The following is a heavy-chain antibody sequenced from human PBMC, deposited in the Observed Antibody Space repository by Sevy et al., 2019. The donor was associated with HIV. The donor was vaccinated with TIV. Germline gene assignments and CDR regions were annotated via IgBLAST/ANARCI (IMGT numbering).Heavy chain of an antibody. CDR1: GFTFTEFV. D-gene: IGHD3-22*01. J-gene: IGHJ4*02. Sequence: GGSLRLSCAASGFTFTEFVMSWVRQAPGKGLEWVSSINSGGGSTYYADSVKGRFTISRDNSQNTLDLQMNSLRAEDTAVYYCAKDVVGGYYDSSGYSDHWGQGTLVTVSS. CDR2: INSGGGST. V-gene: IGHV3-23*01. CDR3: AKDVVGGYYDSSGYSDH.